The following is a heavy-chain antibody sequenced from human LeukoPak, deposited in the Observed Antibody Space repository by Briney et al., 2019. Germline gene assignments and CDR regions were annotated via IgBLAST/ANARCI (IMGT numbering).Heavy chain of an antibody. CDR3: ARGVTGWFGGFDY. CDR1: GGSISSSSFY. J-gene: IGHJ4*02. CDR2: IYYRGST. D-gene: IGHD3-16*01. V-gene: IGHV4-39*07. Sequence: SETLSLTCTVSGGSISSSSFYWGWIRQPPGKGLEWIGTIYYRGSTYYNPSLKSRVTISVDTSKNQFSLKLSSVTAADTAVYYCARGVTGWFGGFDYWGQGTLVTVSS.